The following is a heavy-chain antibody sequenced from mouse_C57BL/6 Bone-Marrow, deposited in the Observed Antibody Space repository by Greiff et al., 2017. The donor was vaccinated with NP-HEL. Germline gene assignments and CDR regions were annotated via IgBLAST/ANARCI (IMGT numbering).Heavy chain of an antibody. CDR2: IWSGGST. D-gene: IGHD2-4*01. J-gene: IGHJ3*01. Sequence: QVQLKQSGPGLVQPSQSLSITCTVSGFSLTSYGVHWVRQSPGKGLEWLGVIWSGGSTDYNAAFISRLSISKDNSKSQVFFKMNSLQADDTAIYYCARKGIYYDYLFAYWGQGTLVTVSA. CDR3: ARKGIYYDYLFAY. CDR1: GFSLTSYG. V-gene: IGHV2-2*01.